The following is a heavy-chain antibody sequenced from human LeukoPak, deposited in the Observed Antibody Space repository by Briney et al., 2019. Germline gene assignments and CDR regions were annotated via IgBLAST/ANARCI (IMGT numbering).Heavy chain of an antibody. J-gene: IGHJ6*03. CDR3: ARTSGSYLYCYYYMDV. CDR2: IYPGDSDT. Sequence: PGESLKISCKGSGYSFTSYWIGWVRQMPGKGLEWMGIIYPGDSDTRYSPSFQGQVTISADKSISTAYLQWSSLKASDTAMYYCARTSGSYLYCYYYMDVWGKGTTVTVSS. V-gene: IGHV5-51*01. D-gene: IGHD1-26*01. CDR1: GYSFTSYW.